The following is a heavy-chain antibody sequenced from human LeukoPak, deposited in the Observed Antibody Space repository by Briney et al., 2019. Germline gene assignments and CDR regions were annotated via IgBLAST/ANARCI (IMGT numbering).Heavy chain of an antibody. J-gene: IGHJ3*01. CDR3: AREQQFRDAFDV. V-gene: IGHV4-31*03. D-gene: IGHD6-13*01. CDR1: GGSISSGRYY. Sequence: PSQTLSLTCTVSGGSISSGRYYWSWIRQHPGKGLEWIGYIYYGGSAYYNPSLKSRVTISIDTSKNQFSLKLSSVTAADTAVYFCAREQQFRDAFDVWGRGTMVTVSS. CDR2: IYYGGSA.